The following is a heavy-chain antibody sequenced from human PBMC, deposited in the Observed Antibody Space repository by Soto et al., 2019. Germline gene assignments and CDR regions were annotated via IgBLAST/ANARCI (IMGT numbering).Heavy chain of an antibody. V-gene: IGHV4-59*11. Sequence: TLSLTCTVSGGSISSHYWGWIRQPPGKGLEWIGYIYYSGSTNYNPSLKSRVTISVDTSKNQFSLNLSSVTAADTAVYYCARRHGPFDFWGQGTLVTVSS. CDR2: IYYSGST. J-gene: IGHJ4*02. CDR1: GGSISSHY. CDR3: ARRHGPFDF.